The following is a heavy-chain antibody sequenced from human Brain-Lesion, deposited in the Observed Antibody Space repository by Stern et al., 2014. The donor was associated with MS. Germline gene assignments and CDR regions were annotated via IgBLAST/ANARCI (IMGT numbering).Heavy chain of an antibody. D-gene: IGHD3-10*01. J-gene: IGHJ4*02. CDR3: AKDMMDYFGSGTFGSFDH. Sequence: QLEESGGGVVQPGRSLRLSCEASGFSFEDHGMHWVRQAPGQGLEWVAGITWNSGTIAYADSVKGRFTISRDDAKNSLYLHMNGLRAEDAALYYCAKDMMDYFGSGTFGSFDHWGQGTLVTVSS. CDR1: GFSFEDHG. V-gene: IGHV3-9*01. CDR2: ITWNSGTI.